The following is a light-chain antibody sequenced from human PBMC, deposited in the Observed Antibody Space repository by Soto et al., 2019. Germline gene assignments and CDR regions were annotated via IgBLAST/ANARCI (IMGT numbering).Light chain of an antibody. Sequence: QSALTQPRSVSGSPGQSVTISCTGTSNDVGSYNYVSWYQQHPGKAPKHKIYDVSKRPSGVPDRFSGSKSGNTASLTISGLQAEDEADYYCCSYAGSYVFGTGTKLTVL. CDR3: CSYAGSYV. V-gene: IGLV2-11*01. CDR2: DVS. CDR1: SNDVGSYNY. J-gene: IGLJ1*01.